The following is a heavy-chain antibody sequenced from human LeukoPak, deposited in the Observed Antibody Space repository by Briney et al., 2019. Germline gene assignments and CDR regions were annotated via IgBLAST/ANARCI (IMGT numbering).Heavy chain of an antibody. V-gene: IGHV1-46*01. CDR3: ARGRTGTSDMDV. CDR1: GYTFTSYY. D-gene: IGHD1-1*01. CDR2: INPSGGST. J-gene: IGHJ6*03. Sequence: VASVKVSCKASGYTFTSYYMHWVRQAPGQGLEWMGIINPSGGSTSYAQKFQGRVTITRNTSISTAYMELSSLRSEDTAVYYCARGRTGTSDMDVWGKGTTVTVSS.